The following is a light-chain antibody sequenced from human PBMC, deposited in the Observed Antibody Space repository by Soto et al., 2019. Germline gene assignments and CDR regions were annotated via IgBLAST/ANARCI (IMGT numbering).Light chain of an antibody. CDR1: QTISTF. CDR2: DTS. Sequence: DIQMTQSPSFLSASVGDRVAIPCRASQTISTFLNWHQWKPGKAPKLLITDTSTLRSGVPSRFSGSGSGTDFTLTITSMQPEDFAIYYCQQSYSIPVTFGGGTTVEVK. CDR3: QQSYSIPVT. J-gene: IGKJ4*01. V-gene: IGKV1-39*01.